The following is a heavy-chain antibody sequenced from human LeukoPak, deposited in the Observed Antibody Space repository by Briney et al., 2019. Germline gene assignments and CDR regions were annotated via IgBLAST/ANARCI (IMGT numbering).Heavy chain of an antibody. V-gene: IGHV4-59*01. Sequence: PSETLSLTCTVSGASISRFYWSWIRQPPGKGLEWIGYIYYSGSTNYNPSLKSRVTISVDTSKNQFSLKLNSVTAADTAVYYCARDEPPYRGDTNCCAFDSWGQGTLVTVSS. CDR2: IYYSGST. CDR3: ARDEPPYRGDTNCCAFDS. J-gene: IGHJ4*02. D-gene: IGHD2-21*01. CDR1: GASISRFY.